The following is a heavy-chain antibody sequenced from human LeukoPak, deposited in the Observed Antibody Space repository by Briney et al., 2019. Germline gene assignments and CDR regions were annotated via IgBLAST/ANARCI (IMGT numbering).Heavy chain of an antibody. Sequence: PGGSLRLSCAASGFTFSSYAMSWVRQAPGEGLEWVSAISGSGGSTYYADSVKGRFTISRDNSKNTLFLQMNSLRAEDTAIYYCAKGAYDFLEIAYFDYWGQGALVTVSS. CDR3: AKGAYDFLEIAYFDY. CDR1: GFTFSSYA. J-gene: IGHJ4*02. V-gene: IGHV3-23*01. D-gene: IGHD3-3*01. CDR2: ISGSGGST.